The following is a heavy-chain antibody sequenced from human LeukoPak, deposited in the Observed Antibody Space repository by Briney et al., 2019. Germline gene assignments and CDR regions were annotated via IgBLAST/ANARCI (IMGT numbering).Heavy chain of an antibody. Sequence: SGTLSLTCAVSGGSISSSNWWSWVRQPPGKGLEWIGEIYHSGSTNYNPSLKSRVTISVDTSKNQFSLKLSSVTAADTAVYYCAVHLSSSWYYFDYWGQGTLVTVSS. CDR1: GGSISSSNW. CDR3: AVHLSSSWYYFDY. J-gene: IGHJ4*02. D-gene: IGHD6-13*01. CDR2: IYHSGST. V-gene: IGHV4-4*02.